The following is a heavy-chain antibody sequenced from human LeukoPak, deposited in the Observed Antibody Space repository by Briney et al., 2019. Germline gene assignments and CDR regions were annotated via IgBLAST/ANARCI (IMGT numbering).Heavy chain of an antibody. CDR3: AKGSSWYYYYYALDV. V-gene: IGHV3-43*02. Sequence: GGSLGLSCVASGFTFDDYAIHWVRQAPGKGLEWVSLISGDGGITYYADSVKGRFTISRDNSKNSLYLQMNSLRIEDTALYYCAKGSSWYYYYYALDVWGLGATVTVS. D-gene: IGHD6-13*01. CDR2: ISGDGGIT. CDR1: GFTFDDYA. J-gene: IGHJ6*02.